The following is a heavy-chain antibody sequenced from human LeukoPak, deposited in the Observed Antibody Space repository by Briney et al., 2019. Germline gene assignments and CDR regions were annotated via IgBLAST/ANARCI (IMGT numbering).Heavy chain of an antibody. CDR3: ARALNIAARPLYY. CDR2: MNPDSGNT. Sequence: GASVKVSCKASGYTFTSYDINWVGQASGQGLEWMGWMNPDSGNTGYAQKFQGRVTMTRNTSISTAYMELSSLRSEDTAVYYCARALNIAARPLYYWGQGTLITVSS. V-gene: IGHV1-8*01. D-gene: IGHD6-6*01. J-gene: IGHJ4*02. CDR1: GYTFTSYD.